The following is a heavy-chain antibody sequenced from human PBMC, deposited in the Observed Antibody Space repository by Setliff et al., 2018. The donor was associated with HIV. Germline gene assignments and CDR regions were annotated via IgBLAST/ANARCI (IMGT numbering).Heavy chain of an antibody. CDR3: ARDRGAYYECFDS. Sequence: GASVKVSCKASRYTFAYFAINWVRQAPGQGLEWMGGIVPNLDTANYAQNFQGRVTFTADKSTTTVYMELSSLRSDDTAVYYCARDRGAYYECFDSWGQGTLVTVSS. CDR2: IVPNLDTA. CDR1: RYTFAYFA. V-gene: IGHV1-69*10. J-gene: IGHJ4*02. D-gene: IGHD3-10*01.